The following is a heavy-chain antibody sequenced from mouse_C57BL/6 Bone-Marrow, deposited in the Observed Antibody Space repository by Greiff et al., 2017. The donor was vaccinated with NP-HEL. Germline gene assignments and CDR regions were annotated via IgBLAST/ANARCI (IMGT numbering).Heavy chain of an antibody. D-gene: IGHD2-3*01. J-gene: IGHJ1*03. Sequence: VKLMESGPGLVAPSQSLSITCTVSGFSLTSYAISWVRQPPGKGLEWLGVIWTGGGTNYNSALKSRLSISKDNSKSQVFLKMNSLQTDDTARYYCARTYDGYPYWYFDVWGTGTTVTVSS. CDR1: GFSLTSYA. CDR3: ARTYDGYPYWYFDV. V-gene: IGHV2-9-1*01. CDR2: IWTGGGT.